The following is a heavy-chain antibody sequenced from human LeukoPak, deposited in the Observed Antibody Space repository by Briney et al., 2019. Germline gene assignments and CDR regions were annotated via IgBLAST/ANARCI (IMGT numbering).Heavy chain of an antibody. CDR1: GITFSRFA. J-gene: IGHJ4*02. Sequence: PGGSLRLSCAASGITFSRFAMSWVRQAPGKGLEWVSGISDSGGSPYYADSVKGRFTISRDNSKNTLHLQMNGLRAEDTAVYYCAKDIVGATGYWGQGTLVTVSS. D-gene: IGHD1-26*01. V-gene: IGHV3-23*01. CDR3: AKDIVGATGY. CDR2: ISDSGGSP.